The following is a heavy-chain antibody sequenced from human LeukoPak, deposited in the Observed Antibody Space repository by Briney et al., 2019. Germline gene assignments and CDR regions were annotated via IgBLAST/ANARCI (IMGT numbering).Heavy chain of an antibody. CDR1: GGSISGYY. J-gene: IGHJ4*02. CDR3: ARDGRAGSLFAY. Sequence: SETLSLTCTVSGGSISGYYWSWIRQPPGKGLEWVSYISYSGSTNYNPSLKSRVTISVDTSKNQFSLKLSSVTAADTAIYYCARDGRAGSLFAYWGQGTLVTVSS. CDR2: ISYSGST. D-gene: IGHD6-19*01. V-gene: IGHV4-59*01.